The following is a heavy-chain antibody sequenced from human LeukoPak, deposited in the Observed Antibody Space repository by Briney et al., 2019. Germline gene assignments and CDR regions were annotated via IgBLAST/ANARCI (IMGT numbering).Heavy chain of an antibody. V-gene: IGHV3-23*01. D-gene: IGHD6-19*01. CDR2: ISGSGDIT. J-gene: IGHJ4*02. CDR3: AKDPHSSGWYVHFYFDF. CDR1: GFTFSGYA. Sequence: GGSLRLSCAASGFTFSGYAMSWVRQSPGKGLEWVSAISGSGDITYYADSVKGRFTVSRDNSKNTLFLQMNSLRAEDTAVYYCAKDPHSSGWYVHFYFDFWGQGTLVTVSS.